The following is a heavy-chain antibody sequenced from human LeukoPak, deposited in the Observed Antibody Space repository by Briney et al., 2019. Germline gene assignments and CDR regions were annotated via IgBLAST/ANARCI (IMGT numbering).Heavy chain of an antibody. CDR1: GFTFSNDW. D-gene: IGHD5-18*01. CDR3: ARENVDTAMVTLDY. J-gene: IGHJ4*02. Sequence: QAGGSLRLSCAASGFTFSNDWMHWVRQVPGRGLVWVARVTSDGSGTSYAESVKGRFTISRDNAKNTLHLQMNSLRAEDTAVYYCARENVDTAMVTLDYWGQGTLVTVSS. CDR2: VTSDGSGT. V-gene: IGHV3-74*01.